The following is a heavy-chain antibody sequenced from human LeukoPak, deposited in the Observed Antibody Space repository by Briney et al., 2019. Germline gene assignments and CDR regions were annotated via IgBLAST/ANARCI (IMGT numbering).Heavy chain of an antibody. CDR3: ARDRGYYGSGSYYYYGMDV. CDR1: GGTFSSYA. Sequence: GASVKVSCKASGGTFSSYAISWVRQAPGQGLEWMGGIIPIFGTANYAQKFQGRVTITADESTSTAYMELSSLRSEDTAVYYCARDRGYYGSGSYYYYGMDVWGQGTTVTVSS. D-gene: IGHD3-10*01. J-gene: IGHJ6*02. CDR2: IIPIFGTA. V-gene: IGHV1-69*01.